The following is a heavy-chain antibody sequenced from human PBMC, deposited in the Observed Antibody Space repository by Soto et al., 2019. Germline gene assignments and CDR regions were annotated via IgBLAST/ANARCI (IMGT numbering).Heavy chain of an antibody. CDR3: ARGIRHYYGMDV. J-gene: IGHJ6*02. CDR1: GFTFSSYA. CDR2: ISYDGSNK. Sequence: QVQLVESGGGVVQPGRSLRLSCAASGFTFSSYAMHWVRQAPGKGLEWVAVISYDGSNKYYADSVKGRFTISRDNSKNTLYLQMNSLGAEDTAVYYCARGIRHYYGMDVWGQGTTVTVSS. V-gene: IGHV3-30-3*01. D-gene: IGHD1-20*01.